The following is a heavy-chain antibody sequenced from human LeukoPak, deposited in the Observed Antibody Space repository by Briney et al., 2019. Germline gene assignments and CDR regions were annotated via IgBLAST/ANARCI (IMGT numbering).Heavy chain of an antibody. Sequence: EPSETLSLPCTVSGGSISSNSYYWGWIRQPPGKGLEWIGSIYYSGSTYYNPSLKTRVTISVDTSKNQFSLKLSSVTAADTAVYYCARHRYYYRSGSYYGAPYYMDVWGKGTTVTISS. V-gene: IGHV4-39*01. CDR2: IYYSGST. D-gene: IGHD3-10*01. CDR1: GGSISSNSYY. J-gene: IGHJ6*03. CDR3: ARHRYYYRSGSYYGAPYYMDV.